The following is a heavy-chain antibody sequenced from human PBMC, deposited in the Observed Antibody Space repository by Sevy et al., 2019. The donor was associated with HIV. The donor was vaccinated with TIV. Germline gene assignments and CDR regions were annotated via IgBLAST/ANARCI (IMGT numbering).Heavy chain of an antibody. J-gene: IGHJ4*02. D-gene: IGHD3-22*01. CDR1: GFTFSDYY. CDR3: AREGHYDSSGYYPGRPREVYYFDY. Sequence: GGSLRLSCAASGFTFSDYYMSWIRQAPGKGLEWVSYISSTSSYTNYADSVKGRFTISRGNAKNSLYLQMNSLRAEDMAVYYCAREGHYDSSGYYPGRPREVYYFDYWGQGTLVTVSS. V-gene: IGHV3-11*06. CDR2: ISSTSSYT.